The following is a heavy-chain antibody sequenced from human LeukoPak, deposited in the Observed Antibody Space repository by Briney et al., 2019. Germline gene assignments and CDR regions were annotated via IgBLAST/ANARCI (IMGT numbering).Heavy chain of an antibody. D-gene: IGHD2-2*01. CDR1: GFTVSSNY. CDR3: ARRVVVPAAPYYFDY. CDR2: IYSGGST. J-gene: IGHJ4*02. V-gene: IGHV3-53*01. Sequence: GGSLRLSCAASGFTVSSNYMSWVRQAPGKGLEWVSVIYSGGSTYYADSVKGRFTISRDNAKNTLYLQMNSLRAEDTAVYYCARRVVVPAAPYYFDYWGQGTLVTVSS.